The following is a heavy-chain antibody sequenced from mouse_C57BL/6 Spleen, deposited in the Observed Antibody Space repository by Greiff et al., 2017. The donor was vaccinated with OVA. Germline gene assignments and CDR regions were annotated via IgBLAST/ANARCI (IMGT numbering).Heavy chain of an antibody. Sequence: DVKLQESGPELVKPGASVKIPCKASGYTFTDYNMDWVKQSHGKSLEWIGDINPNNGGTIYNQKFKGKATLTVDKSSSTAYMELRSLTSEDTAVYYCARTRGSFYAMDYWGQGTSVTVSS. CDR3: ARTRGSFYAMDY. V-gene: IGHV1-18*01. J-gene: IGHJ4*01. D-gene: IGHD1-1*01. CDR2: INPNNGGT. CDR1: GYTFTDYN.